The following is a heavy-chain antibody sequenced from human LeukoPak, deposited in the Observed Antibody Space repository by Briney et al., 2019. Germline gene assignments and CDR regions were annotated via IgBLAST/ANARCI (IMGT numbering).Heavy chain of an antibody. Sequence: GSLRLSCTASGFTFGDYPMSWVRQAPGKGLEWVGFVRSKVFGGTSEYAASVKGRFTISRDDSKFIAYLQMNSLKTEDTAVYYCTRGYSDDYWGQGTLVTVSS. V-gene: IGHV3-49*04. CDR1: GFTFGDYP. D-gene: IGHD5-12*01. CDR2: VRSKVFGGTS. CDR3: TRGYSDDY. J-gene: IGHJ4*02.